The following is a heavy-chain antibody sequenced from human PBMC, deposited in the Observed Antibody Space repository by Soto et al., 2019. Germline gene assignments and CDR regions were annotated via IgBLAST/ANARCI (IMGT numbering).Heavy chain of an antibody. J-gene: IGHJ4*02. Sequence: PGGSLRLSCVVSGLTVSSNSMNWVRQAPGKGLEWVSIISSGGRTNYADSVKGRFAISRDTSRNTLYLQMSILRVEDTAVYYCARDTPLFTFGYQRGNYFDYWGQGALVTVS. CDR3: ARDTPLFTFGYQRGNYFDY. CDR2: ISSGGRT. V-gene: IGHV3-66*01. CDR1: GLTVSSNS. D-gene: IGHD3-16*01.